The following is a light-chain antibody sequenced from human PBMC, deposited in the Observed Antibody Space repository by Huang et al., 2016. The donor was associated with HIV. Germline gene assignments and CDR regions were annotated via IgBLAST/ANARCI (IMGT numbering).Light chain of an antibody. V-gene: IGKV3-15*01. CDR3: QQYNNWPRT. Sequence: EIVMTQSPATLSVSPGKRATLSCRASQSVSSNLAWYQQKPGQAPRLLIHGTTTRATDIPGRFSGSGSGTEFTLTISSLQSEDFAVYYCQQYNNWPRTFGQGTKVEIK. J-gene: IGKJ1*01. CDR2: GTT. CDR1: QSVSSN.